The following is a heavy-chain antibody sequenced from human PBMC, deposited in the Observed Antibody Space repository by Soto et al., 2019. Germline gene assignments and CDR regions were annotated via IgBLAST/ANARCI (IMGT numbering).Heavy chain of an antibody. V-gene: IGHV3-23*01. CDR2: ISGSGGST. CDR3: AKDSAQDYYDSSGYGP. CDR1: GFTFSSYA. J-gene: IGHJ5*02. D-gene: IGHD3-22*01. Sequence: EVQLLESGGGLVQPGGSLRLSCAASGFTFSSYAMSCVRQAPGKGLEWVSAISGSGGSTYYADSVKGRFTISRDNSKNTLYLQMNSLRAEDTAVYYCAKDSAQDYYDSSGYGPWGQGTLVTVSS.